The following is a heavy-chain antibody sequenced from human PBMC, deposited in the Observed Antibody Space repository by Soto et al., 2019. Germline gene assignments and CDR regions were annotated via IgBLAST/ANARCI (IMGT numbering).Heavy chain of an antibody. CDR2: INHSGST. D-gene: IGHD3-10*01. Sequence: SETLSLTCAVYGGSFSGYYWSWIRQPPGKGLEWIGEINHSGSTNYNPSFKSRVTISVETSKNQFSLKLSSVTAADTAVYYCARSVPLITMVRGGTRFDYWGQGTLVTVSS. CDR3: ARSVPLITMVRGGTRFDY. V-gene: IGHV4-34*01. J-gene: IGHJ4*02. CDR1: GGSFSGYY.